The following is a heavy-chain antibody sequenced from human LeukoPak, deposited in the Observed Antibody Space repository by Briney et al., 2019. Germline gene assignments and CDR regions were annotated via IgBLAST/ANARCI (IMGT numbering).Heavy chain of an antibody. D-gene: IGHD6-19*01. CDR1: GYTFTSYD. CDR2: MNPNSGNT. CDR3: ARLRMAGFWFDP. V-gene: IGHV1-8*01. J-gene: IGHJ5*02. Sequence: ASVKVSCKASGYTFTSYDINWVRQATGQGLEWMGWMNPNSGNTGYAQKFQGRVTMTRNTSISTAYMELSSLRSEDTAVCYCARLRMAGFWFDPWGQGTLVTVSS.